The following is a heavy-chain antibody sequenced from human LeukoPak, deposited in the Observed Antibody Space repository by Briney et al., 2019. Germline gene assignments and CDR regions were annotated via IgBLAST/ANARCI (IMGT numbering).Heavy chain of an antibody. CDR1: GYSISSSYY. J-gene: IGHJ4*02. CDR3: ARSRPSYYDILTGYYDFDY. V-gene: IGHV4-38-2*01. D-gene: IGHD3-9*01. CDR2: IYYSGST. Sequence: PSETLSLTCAVSGYSISSSYYWGWIRQPPGKGLEWIGRIYYSGSTYYNPSLKSRVTISVDTSKNQFSLKLSSVTAADTAVYYCARSRPSYYDILTGYYDFDYWGQGTLVTVSS.